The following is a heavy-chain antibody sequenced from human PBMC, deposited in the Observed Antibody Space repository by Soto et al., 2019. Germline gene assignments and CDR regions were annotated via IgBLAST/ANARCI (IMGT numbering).Heavy chain of an antibody. Sequence: SETLSLTCTVSGGSISSYYWSWIRQPPGKGLEWIGYIYYSGSTNYNPSLKSRVTISVDTSKNQFSLKLSSVTAADTAVYYCARARPAGTTTWFDPWGQGTLVTVSS. J-gene: IGHJ5*02. CDR3: ARARPAGTTTWFDP. CDR1: GGSISSYY. D-gene: IGHD1-7*01. CDR2: IYYSGST. V-gene: IGHV4-59*12.